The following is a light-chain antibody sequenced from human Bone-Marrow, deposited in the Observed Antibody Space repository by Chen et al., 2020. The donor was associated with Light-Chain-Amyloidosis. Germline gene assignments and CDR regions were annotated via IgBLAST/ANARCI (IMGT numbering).Light chain of an antibody. J-gene: IGLJ3*02. CDR3: CSYAGTYTWV. CDR2: AVT. Sequence: QSALTQPPSVSGSPGPPVTISCTGTSSDVGGYNYVSWYQQHPGKAPKLMIYAVTKRPSGVPDRFSGSKSGNTASLTISGLQAEDEADYYCCSYAGTYTWVFGGGTKLTVL. V-gene: IGLV2-11*01. CDR1: SSDVGGYNY.